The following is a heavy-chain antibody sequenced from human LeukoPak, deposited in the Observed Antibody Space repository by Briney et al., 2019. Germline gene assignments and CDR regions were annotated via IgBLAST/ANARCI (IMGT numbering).Heavy chain of an antibody. CDR3: AKESGCSGPGRIPDY. J-gene: IGHJ4*02. V-gene: IGHV3-30*18. D-gene: IGHD5-12*01. Sequence: GGSLRLSCAASGFTFSSYGMHWVRQAPGKGLEWVAVISYDGSNKYYADSVKGRFTISRDNSKNTLYLQMNSLRAEDTAVYYCAKESGCSGPGRIPDYWGQGTLVTVSS. CDR1: GFTFSSYG. CDR2: ISYDGSNK.